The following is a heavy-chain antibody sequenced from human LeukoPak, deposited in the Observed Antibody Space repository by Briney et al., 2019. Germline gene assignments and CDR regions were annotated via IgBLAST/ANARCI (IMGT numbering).Heavy chain of an antibody. CDR1: GGSISSAGYY. CDR3: ARLDWSNWCFDL. CDR2: IYYSGSA. D-gene: IGHD3/OR15-3a*01. J-gene: IGHJ2*01. V-gene: IGHV4-39*01. Sequence: SETLSLTCTVSGGSISSAGYYWAWIRQPPGKGLEWIGSIYYSGSAYYNPSLKSRVAISVDTSKSQFSLSLSSVTAADTAVYYCARLDWSNWCFDLWGRGTLVIVSS.